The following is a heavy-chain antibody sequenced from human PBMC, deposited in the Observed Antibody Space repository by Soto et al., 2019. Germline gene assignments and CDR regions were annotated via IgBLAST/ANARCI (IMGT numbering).Heavy chain of an antibody. CDR3: ARHGYNYGGGYFDY. CDR2: IYSGGST. D-gene: IGHD5-18*01. J-gene: IGHJ4*02. Sequence: EVQLVESGGGLVQPGGSLRLSCAASGVTVSSNYMSWVRQAPGKGLEWVSVIYSGGSTYYADSVKGRFTISRDNSKNTLYLQMNSLRDEDTAVYYCARHGYNYGGGYFDYCGQGTLVTVSS. CDR1: GVTVSSNY. V-gene: IGHV3-66*04.